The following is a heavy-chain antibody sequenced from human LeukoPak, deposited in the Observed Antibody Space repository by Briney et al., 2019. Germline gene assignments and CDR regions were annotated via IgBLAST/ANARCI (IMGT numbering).Heavy chain of an antibody. CDR2: VYYSGST. Sequence: SETLSLTCSVSGASVTSYYWSWIRQPPGKGLEWIGSVYYSGSTNYNPSLKSRVTISVDTSKNQFSLKLSSVTAADTAVYYCARHTKNSSGWYYFDYWGQGTLVTVSS. CDR1: GASVTSYY. D-gene: IGHD6-19*01. CDR3: ARHTKNSSGWYYFDY. V-gene: IGHV4-59*08. J-gene: IGHJ4*02.